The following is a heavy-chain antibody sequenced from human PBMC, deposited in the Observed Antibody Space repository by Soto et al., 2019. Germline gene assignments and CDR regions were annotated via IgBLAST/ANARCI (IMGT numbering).Heavy chain of an antibody. J-gene: IGHJ6*02. D-gene: IGHD6-6*01. V-gene: IGHV3-23*01. CDR2: IITGSGST. CDR1: GFTFTTYA. CDR3: AEIAAPLYYYYGMDV. Sequence: GGSLRLSCAASGFTFTTYAMTWVRQAPGKGLEWVSSIITGSGSTYYADSVKGRFTISRDITKSTLYLQMNSLRAEDTAVYYCAEIAAPLYYYYGMDVWGQGATVTVSS.